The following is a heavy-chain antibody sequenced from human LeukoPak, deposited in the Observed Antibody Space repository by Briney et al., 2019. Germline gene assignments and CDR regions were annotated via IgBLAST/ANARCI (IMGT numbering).Heavy chain of an antibody. CDR2: IIYDGSNK. J-gene: IGHJ4*02. V-gene: IGHV3-30*18. CDR3: AKDVGEVRWSLDF. CDR1: GFTFSNYG. D-gene: IGHD5-24*01. Sequence: PGTSLRLSCAVSGFTFSNYGMHWVRQAPGKGLEWVALIIYDGSNKYYSESVKGRFTISRDNSKNTLYLQTNSLRADDTAAYYCAKDVGEVRWSLDFWGQGTLVTVSS.